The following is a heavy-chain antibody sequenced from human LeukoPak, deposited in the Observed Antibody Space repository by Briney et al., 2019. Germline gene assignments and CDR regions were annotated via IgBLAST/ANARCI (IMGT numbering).Heavy chain of an antibody. CDR1: GGSISSYY. D-gene: IGHD1-26*01. CDR2: IYYSGST. CDR3: ARDVPMYSGSHLYYYMDV. Sequence: SETLSLTCTVSGGSISSYYWSWIRQPPGKGLEWIGYIYYSGSTNYNPSLKSRVTISVDTSKNQFSLKLSSVTAADTAVYYCARDVPMYSGSHLYYYMDVWGKGTTVTISS. J-gene: IGHJ6*03. V-gene: IGHV4-59*01.